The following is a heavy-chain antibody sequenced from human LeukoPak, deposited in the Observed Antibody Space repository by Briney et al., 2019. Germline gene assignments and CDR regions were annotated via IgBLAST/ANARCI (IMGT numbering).Heavy chain of an antibody. V-gene: IGHV3-66*01. CDR1: GFTVSSNY. Sequence: PGGSLRLSCGASGFTVSSNYMNWVRQAPGKGLEWVSVIYSGGSTYYADSVKGRFTISRDNSKNTLYLQMNSLRAEDTAVYYCARGLEYYYDSSGYLSSWGQETLVTVSS. CDR3: ARGLEYYYDSSGYLSS. CDR2: IYSGGST. J-gene: IGHJ4*02. D-gene: IGHD3-22*01.